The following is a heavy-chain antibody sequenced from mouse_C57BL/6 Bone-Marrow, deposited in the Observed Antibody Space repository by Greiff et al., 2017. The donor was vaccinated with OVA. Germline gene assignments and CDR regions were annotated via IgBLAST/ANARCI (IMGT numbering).Heavy chain of an antibody. V-gene: IGHV1-82*01. Sequence: QVQLQQPGPELVKPGASVKISCKASGYAFSSSWMNWVKQRPGKGLEWIGRIYPGDGDTNYNGKFKGKATLTADNSSSTAYMQLSSLTSEDSAVYFCARSGLFAYWGQGTLVTVSA. CDR3: ARSGLFAY. CDR2: IYPGDGDT. D-gene: IGHD3-1*01. J-gene: IGHJ3*01. CDR1: GYAFSSSW.